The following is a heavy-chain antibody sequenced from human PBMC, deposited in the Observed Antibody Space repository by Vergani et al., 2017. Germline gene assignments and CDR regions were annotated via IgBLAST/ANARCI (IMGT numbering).Heavy chain of an antibody. D-gene: IGHD3-22*01. CDR1: GFTFRNYI. V-gene: IGHV3-64*01. Sequence: EVLLVESGGGLVQPGGSLRLSCAASGFTFRNYIMHWVRQTPGRGLEYVSGISRDGGDTYHANSVRGRFTISRDNSKNTVYLQMGSLETEDTAIYFCVNGYYYDQSGLASFDYWGQGTLVTVSS. J-gene: IGHJ4*02. CDR2: ISRDGGDT. CDR3: VNGYYYDQSGLASFDY.